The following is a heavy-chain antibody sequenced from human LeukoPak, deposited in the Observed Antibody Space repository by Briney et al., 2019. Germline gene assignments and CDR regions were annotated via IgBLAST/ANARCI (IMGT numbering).Heavy chain of an antibody. Sequence: PSETLSLTCAVYGGSFSGYYWSWIRQPPGKGLEWIGEINHSGSTNYNPSLKSRVTISVDKSKNQFSLKLSSVTAADTAVYYCARDTGGYSSSWYFDYWGQGTLVTVSS. D-gene: IGHD6-13*01. J-gene: IGHJ4*02. CDR1: GGSFSGYY. CDR3: ARDTGGYSSSWYFDY. CDR2: INHSGST. V-gene: IGHV4-34*01.